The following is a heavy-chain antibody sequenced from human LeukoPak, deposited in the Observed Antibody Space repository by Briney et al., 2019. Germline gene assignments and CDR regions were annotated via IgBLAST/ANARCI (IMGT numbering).Heavy chain of an antibody. CDR3: ARSPLTVAGDY. J-gene: IGHJ4*02. Sequence: SETLSLTCAVYGGSFSGYYWSWIRQPPGKGLEWIGEIKHSGSTNYNPSLKSRVTISVDTSKNQFSLKLSSVTAADTAVYYCARSPLTVAGDYWGQGTLVTVSS. V-gene: IGHV4-34*01. CDR2: IKHSGST. D-gene: IGHD6-19*01. CDR1: GGSFSGYY.